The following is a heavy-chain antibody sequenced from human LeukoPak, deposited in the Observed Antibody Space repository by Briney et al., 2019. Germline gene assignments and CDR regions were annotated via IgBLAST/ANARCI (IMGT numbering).Heavy chain of an antibody. D-gene: IGHD3-22*01. J-gene: IGHJ5*02. CDR1: GGSISSSSYY. V-gene: IGHV4-39*07. CDR2: IYYSGST. Sequence: SETLSLTCTVSGGSISSSSYYWGWIRQPPGKGLEWIGSIYYSGSTYYNPSLKSRVTISVDTSKNQFSLKLSSVTAADTAVYYCARYERSMIRGIDPWGQGTLVTVSS. CDR3: ARYERSMIRGIDP.